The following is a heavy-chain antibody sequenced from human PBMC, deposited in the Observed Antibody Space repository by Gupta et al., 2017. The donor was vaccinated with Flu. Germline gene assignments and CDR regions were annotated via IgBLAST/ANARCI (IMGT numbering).Heavy chain of an antibody. D-gene: IGHD2-8*01. J-gene: IGHJ6*02. V-gene: IGHV1-69*01. CDR3: ARAGGCTNGICYTGYYYYGLDV. CDR2: IIPALGTA. Sequence: QVQLVQSGAEVKKPGSSVKFSCRPSEATFSTSVISWVRRTPRQGLEWMGGIIPALGTANYAQRFQGRVTITADESTSTAYMELSSLRSEDTAVYYCARAGGCTNGICYTGYYYYGLDVWGQGTTVTVSS. CDR1: EATFSTSV.